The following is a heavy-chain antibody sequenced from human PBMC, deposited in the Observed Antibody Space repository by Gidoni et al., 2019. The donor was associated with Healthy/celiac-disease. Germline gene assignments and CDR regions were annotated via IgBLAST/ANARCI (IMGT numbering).Heavy chain of an antibody. D-gene: IGHD3-10*01. CDR3: ARLSGSYTRGDFDY. CDR2: IYYSGST. J-gene: IGHJ4*02. CDR1: GCSISSGGYD. V-gene: IGHV4-31*03. Sequence: QVPLQESGPGLAKPSPTLSLTLTVSGCSISSGGYDWSWIRQHPGKGLEWIGYIYYSGSTYYNPSLKSRVTISVDTSKNQFSLKLSSVTAADTAVYYCARLSGSYTRGDFDYWGQGTLVTVSS.